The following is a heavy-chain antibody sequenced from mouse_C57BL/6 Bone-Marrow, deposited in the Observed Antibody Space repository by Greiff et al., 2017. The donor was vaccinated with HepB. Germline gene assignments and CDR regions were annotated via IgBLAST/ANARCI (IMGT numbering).Heavy chain of an antibody. CDR3: AGNDGDEAY. CDR2: ISSGSSTI. CDR1: GFTFSDYG. D-gene: IGHD3-3*01. V-gene: IGHV5-17*01. Sequence: EVQLQQSGGGLVKPGGSLKLSCAASGFTFSDYGMHWVRQAPEKGLEWVAYISSGSSTIYYADTVKGRFTITRDNAKNTLFLQLTSLRSEDTAMYYCAGNDGDEAYWGQGTLVTVSA. J-gene: IGHJ3*01.